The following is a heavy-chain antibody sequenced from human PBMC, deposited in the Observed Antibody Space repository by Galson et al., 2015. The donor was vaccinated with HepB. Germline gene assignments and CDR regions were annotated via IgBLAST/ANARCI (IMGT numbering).Heavy chain of an antibody. CDR3: ARGGQAARLSA. CDR2: IKQDGSEK. D-gene: IGHD6-6*01. J-gene: IGHJ5*02. V-gene: IGHV3-7*01. CDR1: GFTFSSYW. Sequence: SLRLSCAASGFTFSSYWMTWVRQAPGKGLEWVANIKQDGSEKYYVDSVNGRFTISRDNAKNSLYLEMNNLRAEDTAVYYCARGGQAARLSAWGQGTLVTVSS.